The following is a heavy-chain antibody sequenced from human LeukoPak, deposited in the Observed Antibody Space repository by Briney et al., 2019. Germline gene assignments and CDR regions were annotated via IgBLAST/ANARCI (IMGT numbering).Heavy chain of an antibody. CDR3: ARGYYDFWSGYNYYYYGMDV. D-gene: IGHD3-3*01. CDR2: IYYSGST. J-gene: IGHJ6*02. V-gene: IGHV4-39*07. CDR1: GGSISSSSYY. Sequence: SETLSLTCTVSGGSISSSSYYWGWIRQPPGKGLEWIGSIYYSGSTNYNPSLKSRVTISVDTSKNQFSLKLSSVTAADTAVYYCARGYYDFWSGYNYYYYGMDVWGQGTTVTVSS.